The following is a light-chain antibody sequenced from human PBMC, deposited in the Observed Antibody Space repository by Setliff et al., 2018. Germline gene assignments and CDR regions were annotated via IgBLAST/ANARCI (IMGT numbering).Light chain of an antibody. CDR1: QSVSSN. CDR3: HQYNDRPLT. V-gene: IGKV3-15*01. CDR2: GAS. Sequence: EIVMTQSPVTLSLSPGERATLSCRASQSVSSNLAWYQHRRGQAPRLLIYGASTRATDIPARFSGSGSGTEFTLIISSLQSEDFAVYYCHQYNDRPLTFGGGTKVDIK. J-gene: IGKJ4*01.